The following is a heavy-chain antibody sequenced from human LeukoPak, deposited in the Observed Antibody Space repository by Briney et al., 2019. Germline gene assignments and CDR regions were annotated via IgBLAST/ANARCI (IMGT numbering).Heavy chain of an antibody. J-gene: IGHJ4*02. Sequence: PGGSLRLSCAASGFTFSSYSMNWVRQAPGKGLEWVSSIGSSGSFVYYADSVKGRFTISRDNAKNSLYLQMNSLRAEDTAVYYCASPNPYCGGDCYKSYYFHYWGQGTLVTVSS. CDR2: IGSSGSFV. D-gene: IGHD2-21*02. CDR1: GFTFSSYS. V-gene: IGHV3-21*01. CDR3: ASPNPYCGGDCYKSYYFHY.